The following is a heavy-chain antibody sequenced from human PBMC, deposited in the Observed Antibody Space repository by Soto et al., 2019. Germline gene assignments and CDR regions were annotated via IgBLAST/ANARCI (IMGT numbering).Heavy chain of an antibody. CDR3: ARGQNIVVVVAATPYFDS. V-gene: IGHV4-34*01. CDR1: GGSFSGYY. CDR2: INHSGST. D-gene: IGHD2-15*01. Sequence: SETLSLTCAGYGGSFSGYYWSWIRQPPGKGLEWIGGINHSGSTNYNPSLKSRVTISVDTSKNRFSLKLSSVTAADPAVYYCARGQNIVVVVAATPYFDSGGQGTQVPVSS. J-gene: IGHJ4*02.